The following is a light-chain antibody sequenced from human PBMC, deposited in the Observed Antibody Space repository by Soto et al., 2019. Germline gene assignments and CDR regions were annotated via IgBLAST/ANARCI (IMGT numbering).Light chain of an antibody. J-gene: IGLJ2*01. CDR1: KLGDKF. CDR3: QAWDSSFVV. CDR2: QDD. Sequence: SYELTQPPSVSVSPGQTARITCSGDKLGDKFASWYQQRPGQSPVLVIYQDDKRPSGIPERFSGSNSGNTATLTISGTQAMDEADYYCQAWDSSFVVFGGGTKLTVL. V-gene: IGLV3-1*01.